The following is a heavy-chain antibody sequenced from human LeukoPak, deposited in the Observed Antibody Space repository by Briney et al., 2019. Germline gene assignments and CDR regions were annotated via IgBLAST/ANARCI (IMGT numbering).Heavy chain of an antibody. Sequence: GGSLRLSCTASGFTLSSYEMSWIRQAPGKGLEWVSSIDYSGGDTHYADSVKGRFTISRDNSKNTLYLQMNSLRAEDTAVYFCVSLGYSSSSVRYWGQGTLVTVSS. CDR3: VSLGYSSSSVRY. CDR1: GFTLSSYE. CDR2: IDYSGGDT. V-gene: IGHV3-23*01. J-gene: IGHJ4*02. D-gene: IGHD6-6*01.